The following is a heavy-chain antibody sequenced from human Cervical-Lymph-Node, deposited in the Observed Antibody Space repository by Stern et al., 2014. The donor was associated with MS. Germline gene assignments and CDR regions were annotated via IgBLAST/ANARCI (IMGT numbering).Heavy chain of an antibody. V-gene: IGHV3-30*04. CDR2: ISYGGSNK. CDR1: GFTFSRYA. Sequence: VQLVESGGGVVRPGRSLRLSCATSGFTFSRYAVLWVRQAPGKGLEWVAAISYGGSNKCYGDSVKGRFTISRDNSKNTLFLQMNNLRPEDSGVYHCARDRLDGDYVYYYGLDVWGQGTTVTVSS. J-gene: IGHJ6*02. CDR3: ARDRLDGDYVYYYGLDV. D-gene: IGHD4-17*01.